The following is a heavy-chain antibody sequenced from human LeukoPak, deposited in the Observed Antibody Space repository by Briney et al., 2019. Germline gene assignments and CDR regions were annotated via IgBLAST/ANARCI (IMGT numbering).Heavy chain of an antibody. Sequence: SVKVTCKASGGTFSSHAISWVRQAPGQGLEWMGVINPIFHTPTYAKKFQGRLTITKDESMSTASMDLSSLISDDTAVYYCARGRTTGEFDYWGQGTLVTVSS. V-gene: IGHV1-69*05. J-gene: IGHJ4*02. D-gene: IGHD4-11*01. CDR1: GGTFSSHA. CDR2: INPIFHTP. CDR3: ARGRTTGEFDY.